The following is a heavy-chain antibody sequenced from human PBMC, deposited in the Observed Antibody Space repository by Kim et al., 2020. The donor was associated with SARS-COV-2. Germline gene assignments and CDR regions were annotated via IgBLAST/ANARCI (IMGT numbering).Heavy chain of an antibody. D-gene: IGHD3-10*02. V-gene: IGHV4-31*03. CDR2: IYYSGTT. J-gene: IGHJ5*02. Sequence: SETLSLTCTVSGGSISSGGYYWSWVRQHPEKGLEWLGYIYYSGTTYYNPSLKSRVTISVDTSKNQFSLKLSSMTAADTAVYFCARALYGKFTVYNWFDPWGQGTLVTVSS. CDR3: ARALYGKFTVYNWFDP. CDR1: GGSISSGGYY.